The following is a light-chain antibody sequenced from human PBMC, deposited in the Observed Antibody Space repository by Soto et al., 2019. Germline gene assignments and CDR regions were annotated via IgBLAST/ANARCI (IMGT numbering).Light chain of an antibody. Sequence: AMQLTQSPSSLSASVGDRVTLTCLASQDIRNDLGWYQQKPGKAPKLLIYAASSLQTGVPSRFSGSGSGTEFTLTISSLQPDDFATYYCQQYNSYSWTFGQGTKVDIK. CDR3: QQYNSYSWT. V-gene: IGKV1-6*01. CDR2: AAS. CDR1: QDIRND. J-gene: IGKJ1*01.